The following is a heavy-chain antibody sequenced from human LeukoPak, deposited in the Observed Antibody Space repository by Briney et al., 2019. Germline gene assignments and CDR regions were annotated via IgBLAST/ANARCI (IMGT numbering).Heavy chain of an antibody. CDR2: IKQDVSEK. V-gene: IGHV3-7*01. D-gene: IGHD2-21*01. CDR3: ARVPGDCGGDCYSYYYYYMDV. Sequence: PGGSLRLSCAASGFTFSSYWISWVRHAPGKGLGWVANIKQDVSEKYYVDSVKGRFTISRDNAKNSLYLQMNSLRAEDTAVYYCARVPGDCGGDCYSYYYYYMDVWGRGTTVTVSS. J-gene: IGHJ6*03. CDR1: GFTFSSYW.